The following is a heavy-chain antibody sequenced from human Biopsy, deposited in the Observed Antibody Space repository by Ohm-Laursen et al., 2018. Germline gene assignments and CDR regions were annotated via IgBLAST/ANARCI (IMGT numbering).Heavy chain of an antibody. CDR3: ARGSPRRVSIFEASIYWFDT. J-gene: IGHJ5*02. CDR2: MIPNSGKT. CDR1: GYSFTTYY. V-gene: IGHV1-8*01. D-gene: IGHD6-6*01. Sequence: ASVTVSCKASGYSFTTYYVNWVRQARGQGLEWMGWMIPNSGKTGYAQRFQGRVTLTMNTSIRTAYMELSGLRSEDTAVYYCARGSPRRVSIFEASIYWFDTWGQGTLVTVSS.